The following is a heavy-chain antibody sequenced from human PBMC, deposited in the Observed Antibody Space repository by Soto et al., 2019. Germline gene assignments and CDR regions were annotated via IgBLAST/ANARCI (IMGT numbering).Heavy chain of an antibody. CDR2: ISNSGDSA. J-gene: IGHJ4*02. CDR3: ARDRLASVVIEGTFY. CDR1: GFTFSSYG. V-gene: IGHV3-23*01. Sequence: EVQLLESGGGLVQPGGSLRLSCAASGFTFSSYGMSWLRQAPGKGLEWVSSISNSGDSAYYADSVEGRFTISRDKSKNTLYLDLNSLRAEDTALYYCARDRLASVVIEGTFYWGQGTLVTVSS. D-gene: IGHD2-15*01.